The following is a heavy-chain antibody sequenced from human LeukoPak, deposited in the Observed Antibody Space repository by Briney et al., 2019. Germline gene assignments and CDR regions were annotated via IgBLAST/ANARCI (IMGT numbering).Heavy chain of an antibody. CDR1: GFTFSSYS. D-gene: IGHD3-10*01. CDR3: ARGGVDYYGSGTYYLMYYFDY. J-gene: IGHJ4*02. CDR2: ISSSSSYI. Sequence: GGSLRLSCAASGFTFSSYSMNWVRQAPGKGLEWVSSISSSSSYIYYADSVKGRFTISRDNAKNSLYLQMNSLRAEDTAVYFCARGGVDYYGSGTYYLMYYFDYWGQGALVTVSS. V-gene: IGHV3-21*04.